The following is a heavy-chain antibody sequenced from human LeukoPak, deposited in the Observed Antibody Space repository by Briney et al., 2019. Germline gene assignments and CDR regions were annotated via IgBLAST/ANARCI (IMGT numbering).Heavy chain of an antibody. CDR1: GGSISSGDYY. D-gene: IGHD2-15*01. J-gene: IGHJ4*02. Sequence: SQTLSLTCTVSGGSISSGDYYWSWLRQPPGKGLEWIGYINFSGSTSYNPSLKSRVTISVDTSKNQFSLKLSSVTAADTAVYYCARAPLGFCSGGTCKRYFDYWGQGTLATVSS. CDR3: ARAPLGFCSGGTCKRYFDY. CDR2: INFSGST. V-gene: IGHV4-30-4*01.